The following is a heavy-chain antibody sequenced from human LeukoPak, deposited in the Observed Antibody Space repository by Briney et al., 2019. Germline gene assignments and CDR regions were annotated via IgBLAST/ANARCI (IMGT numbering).Heavy chain of an antibody. CDR3: ARDGVVTWELTDY. J-gene: IGHJ4*02. D-gene: IGHD1-26*01. CDR2: IKEDGSEK. CDR1: GFTFSSHW. Sequence: HPGGSLRLSCAASGFTFSSHWMSWVRQAPRKGLEWLANIKEDGSEKYYVDSVKGRFTISRDNAKNSLFLQMNSLRAEDTAVYYCARDGVVTWELTDYWGQGTLVTVSS. V-gene: IGHV3-7*01.